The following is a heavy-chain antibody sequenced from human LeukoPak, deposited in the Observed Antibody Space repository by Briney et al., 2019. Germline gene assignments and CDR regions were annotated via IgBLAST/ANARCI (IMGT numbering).Heavy chain of an antibody. Sequence: GESLKISCKGSGYSFTSYWIGWVRQMPGKSLEWMGIIYPGDSDTRYSPSFQGQVTISADKSISTAYLQWSSLKASDTAMYYCARPRGHCSGGSCSADYYYMDVWGKGTTVTVSS. J-gene: IGHJ6*03. CDR2: IYPGDSDT. D-gene: IGHD2-15*01. CDR1: GYSFTSYW. CDR3: ARPRGHCSGGSCSADYYYMDV. V-gene: IGHV5-51*01.